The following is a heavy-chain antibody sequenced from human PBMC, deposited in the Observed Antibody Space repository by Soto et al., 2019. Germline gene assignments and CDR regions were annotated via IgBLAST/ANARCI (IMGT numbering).Heavy chain of an antibody. CDR1: GFTFNNYA. D-gene: IGHD1-26*01. J-gene: IGHJ4*02. V-gene: IGHV3-23*01. CDR3: AKGQWELLYCDY. CDR2: LSGSGGRT. Sequence: EVQLLESGGGLVQPGGSLRLSCAASGFTFNNYAMNWVRQAPGKGLEWVSALSGSGGRTYYADSVKGRFTISRDNSKNTLYLQMNGLRAEDTAVYYCAKGQWELLYCDYWGQGTLVTVSS.